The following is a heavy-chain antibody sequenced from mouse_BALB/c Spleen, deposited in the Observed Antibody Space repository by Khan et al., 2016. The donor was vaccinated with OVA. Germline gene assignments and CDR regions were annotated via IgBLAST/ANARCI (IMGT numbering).Heavy chain of an antibody. CDR2: IYPGTDNT. D-gene: IGHD1-1*01. CDR3: AREDALYYFDY. CDR1: GYIFTSYW. V-gene: IGHV1S132*01. Sequence: QVQLQQSGAELVRPWASVKLSCKTSGYIFTSYWIHWVKQRSGQGLEWIARIYPGTDNTYYNEKLRDKATLTADKSSSTAYIQLSSLKSEDSAVYFCAREDALYYFDYWGQGTTLTVSS. J-gene: IGHJ2*01.